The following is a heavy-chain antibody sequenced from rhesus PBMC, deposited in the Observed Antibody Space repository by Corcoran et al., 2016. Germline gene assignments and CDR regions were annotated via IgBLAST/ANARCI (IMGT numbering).Heavy chain of an antibody. V-gene: IGHV2-1*01. J-gene: IGHJ4*01. CDR1: GFSLSTSGLG. Sequence: QVTLKESGPALVKPTQTLTLTCTFSGFSLSTSGLGVGWIRQPSRKTLEWLANIYWNDNKYYSTSLKSRLTNSKDTSKNQVVLTMTNMDPVDTATYYCARSTLAGHDYWGPGVLVTVSS. CDR3: ARSTLAGHDY. D-gene: IGHD6-25*01. CDR2: IYWNDNK.